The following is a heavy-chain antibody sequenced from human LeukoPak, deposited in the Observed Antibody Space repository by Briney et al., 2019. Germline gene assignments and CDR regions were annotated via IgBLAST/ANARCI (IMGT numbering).Heavy chain of an antibody. J-gene: IGHJ4*02. CDR3: ARVGGSQLFDY. D-gene: IGHD1-26*01. CDR1: GYTFTSYA. CDR2: INAGNGNT. Sequence: ASVKVSCKVSGYTFTSYAMHWVRQAPGQRLEWMGWINAGNGNTKYSQKFQGRVTITRDTSASTAYMELSSLRSEDTAVYYCARVGGSQLFDYWGQGTLVTVSS. V-gene: IGHV1-3*01.